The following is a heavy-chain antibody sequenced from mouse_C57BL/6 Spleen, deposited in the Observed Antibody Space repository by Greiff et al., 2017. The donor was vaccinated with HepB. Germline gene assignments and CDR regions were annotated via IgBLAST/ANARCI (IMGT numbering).Heavy chain of an antibody. CDR3: TRAGDYPFAY. D-gene: IGHD2-4*01. J-gene: IGHJ3*01. CDR2: IDPETGGT. V-gene: IGHV1-15*01. Sequence: QVQLQQSGAELVRPGASVTLSCKASGYTFTDYEMHWVKQTPVHGLEWIGAIDPETGGTAYNQKFKGKAILTADKSSSTAYRELRSLTSEDSDGYYCTRAGDYPFAYWGQGTLVTVSA. CDR1: GYTFTDYE.